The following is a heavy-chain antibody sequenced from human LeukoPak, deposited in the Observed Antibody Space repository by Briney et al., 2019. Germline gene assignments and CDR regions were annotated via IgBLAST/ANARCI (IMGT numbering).Heavy chain of an antibody. CDR1: GGSISSYY. Sequence: PSETLSLTCTVSGGSISSYYWSWIRQPAGKGLEWIGRIYTSGSTNYNPSLKSRVTLSVDTSKNQFSLKLSSVTAADTAVYYCASEYSSSWYVNYWGQGTLVTVSS. CDR3: ASEYSSSWYVNY. D-gene: IGHD6-13*01. CDR2: IYTSGST. J-gene: IGHJ4*02. V-gene: IGHV4-4*07.